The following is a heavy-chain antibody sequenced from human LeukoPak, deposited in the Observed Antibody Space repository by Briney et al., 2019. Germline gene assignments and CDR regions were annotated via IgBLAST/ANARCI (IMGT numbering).Heavy chain of an antibody. V-gene: IGHV3-21*04. CDR3: AKVAGYSYVGVYYFDY. D-gene: IGHD5-18*01. CDR1: GFTFSSYS. J-gene: IGHJ4*02. CDR2: ISTSSIYI. Sequence: GGSLRLSCAASGFTFSSYSMNWVRQAPGKGLEWVSSISTSSIYIYYADSVKGRFTISRDNAKKLLFLQMNSLRAEDTAVYYCAKVAGYSYVGVYYFDYWGQGTLVTVSS.